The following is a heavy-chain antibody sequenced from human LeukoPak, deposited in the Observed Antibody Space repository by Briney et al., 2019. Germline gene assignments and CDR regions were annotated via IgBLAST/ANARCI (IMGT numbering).Heavy chain of an antibody. CDR3: AKDLFMDAAMVDY. V-gene: IGHV3-30*18. D-gene: IGHD5-18*01. Sequence: GGSLRLSCAASGFTFSSYGMHWVHQAQGKGLEWVAVISYDGSNKCYADSVKGRFTISRDNSKNTLYLQMNSLRAEETAVYYCAKDLFMDAAMVDYWGQGTLVTVSS. J-gene: IGHJ4*02. CDR2: ISYDGSNK. CDR1: GFTFSSYG.